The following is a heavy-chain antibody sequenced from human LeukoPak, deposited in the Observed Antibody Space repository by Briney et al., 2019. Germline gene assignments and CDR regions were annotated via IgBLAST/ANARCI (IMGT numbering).Heavy chain of an antibody. CDR2: IYTSGST. CDR3: ARRSLVGAAGFDY. V-gene: IGHV4-4*09. Sequence: PSETLSLTCTVSGGSISSYYWSWIRQPPGKGLEWIGYIYTSGSTNYDPSLKSRVTISVDTSKNQFSLKLSSVTAADTAVYYCARRSLVGAAGFDYWGRGTLVTVSS. CDR1: GGSISSYY. J-gene: IGHJ4*02. D-gene: IGHD1-26*01.